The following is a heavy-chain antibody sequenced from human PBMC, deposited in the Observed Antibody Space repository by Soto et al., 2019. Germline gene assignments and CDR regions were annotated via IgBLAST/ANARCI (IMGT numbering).Heavy chain of an antibody. V-gene: IGHV1-69*13. CDR3: ARDPRGYSYGYNYYYGMDV. CDR1: GGTFSSYA. J-gene: IGHJ6*02. CDR2: IIPIFGTA. D-gene: IGHD5-18*01. Sequence: ASVKVSCKASGGTFSSYAISWVRQAPGQGLEWMGGIIPIFGTANYAQKFQGRVTITADESTSTAYMELSSLRSEDTAVYYCARDPRGYSYGYNYYYGMDVWGQGTTVTVSS.